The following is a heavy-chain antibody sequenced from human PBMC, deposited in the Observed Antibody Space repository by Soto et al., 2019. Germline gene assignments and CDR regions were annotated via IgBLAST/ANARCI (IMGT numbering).Heavy chain of an antibody. CDR3: ARDYYDISGYPFYDY. V-gene: IGHV3-11*01. CDR1: GFTFGDYY. Sequence: GGSLRLSCVASGFTFGDYYMSWIRQAPGKGLEWVSYISNNGNIKIYADSVKGRFTVSRDNGKNSLYLQMNSLRADDTAVYYCARDYYDISGYPFYDYWGPGTLVTVSS. D-gene: IGHD3-22*01. J-gene: IGHJ4*02. CDR2: ISNNGNIK.